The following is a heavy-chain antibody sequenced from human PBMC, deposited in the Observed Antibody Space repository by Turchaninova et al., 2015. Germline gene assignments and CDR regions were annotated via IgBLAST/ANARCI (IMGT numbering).Heavy chain of an antibody. J-gene: IGHJ4*02. Sequence: WVRQAPGKGLEWVANIKQDGSEKSYVDSESGRFTISRDNAKNTLYLQMHSLRAEDTAVYYCARGLWDIVVAPASIPTYYFDYWGQGTLVTVSS. V-gene: IGHV3-7*03. CDR3: ARGLWDIVVAPASIPTYYFDY. D-gene: IGHD2-2*01. CDR2: IKQDGSEK.